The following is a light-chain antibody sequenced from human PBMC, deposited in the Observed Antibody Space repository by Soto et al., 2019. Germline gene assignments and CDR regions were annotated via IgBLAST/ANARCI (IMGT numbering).Light chain of an antibody. CDR3: QSYDTGLVV. CDR1: SSNIGSGYN. Sequence: QLVLTQPPSVSGAPGQRVTISCTGSSSNIGSGYNVYWYQQLPGTAPKLLIYDNNNRPSGVPDRFSGSKSGTSASLAITGLQGADEADYYCQSYDTGLVVFGGGTKLTVL. CDR2: DNN. V-gene: IGLV1-40*01. J-gene: IGLJ2*01.